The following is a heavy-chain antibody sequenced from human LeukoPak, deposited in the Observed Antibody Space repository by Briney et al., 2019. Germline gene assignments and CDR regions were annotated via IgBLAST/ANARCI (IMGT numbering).Heavy chain of an antibody. Sequence: LRLSCAASGFTFSSYAMSWIRQPPGKGLEWIGYIYYSGSTSYNPSLKSRLIISINTSKNQFSLRLSSVTAADTAVYYCARVSGSDLFFDYWGQGTLVTVSS. CDR3: ARVSGSDLFFDY. V-gene: IGHV4-30-4*08. CDR1: GFTFSSYA. D-gene: IGHD2-21*01. CDR2: IYYSGST. J-gene: IGHJ4*02.